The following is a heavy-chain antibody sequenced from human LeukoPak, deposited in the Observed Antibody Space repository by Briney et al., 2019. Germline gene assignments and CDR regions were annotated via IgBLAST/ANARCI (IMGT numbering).Heavy chain of an antibody. CDR3: AREGEEGTGIALAAGSMYFYYYGMDV. D-gene: IGHD6-19*01. CDR2: IYSNSGNT. J-gene: IGHJ6*02. CDR1: GGSIKSYY. V-gene: IGHV4-4*07. Sequence: SETLSLTCRVSGGSIKSYYWSWIRQPAGMGLEWIGRIYSNSGNTNYSPSLKSRVTLSVDTSNNQIFLRLTSATAADTAVYFCAREGEEGTGIALAAGSMYFYYYGMDVWGQGTSVTVSS.